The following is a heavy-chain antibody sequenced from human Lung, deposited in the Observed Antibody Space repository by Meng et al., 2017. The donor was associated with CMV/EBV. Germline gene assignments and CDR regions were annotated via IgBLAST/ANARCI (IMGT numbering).Heavy chain of an antibody. J-gene: IGHJ4*02. CDR3: AKGRVNTAMAHGFDY. V-gene: IGHV3-30*02. Sequence: SXXASGFTFSSYGMHWVRQAPGTGLEWVTFLQFDGSNKYYADSVKGRFTIPRDNSKNTLYLQMNSLRTEDTAVYYCAKGRVNTAMAHGFDYWGQGXLVTVSS. CDR1: GFTFSSYG. D-gene: IGHD5-18*01. CDR2: LQFDGSNK.